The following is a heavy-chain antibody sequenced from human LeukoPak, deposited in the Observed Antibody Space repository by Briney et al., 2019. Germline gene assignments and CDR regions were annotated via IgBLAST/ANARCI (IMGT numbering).Heavy chain of an antibody. CDR1: GFTFSSYG. CDR2: ISYDGSNK. CDR3: AKGHQAFLDAFDI. V-gene: IGHV3-30*18. Sequence: GGSLRLSCAASGFTFSSYGMHWVRQAPGKGLEWVAVISYDGSNKYYADSVKGRFTISRDNSKNTLYLQMNSPRAEDTAVYYCAKGHQAFLDAFDIWGQGTMVTVSS. J-gene: IGHJ3*02. D-gene: IGHD2/OR15-2a*01.